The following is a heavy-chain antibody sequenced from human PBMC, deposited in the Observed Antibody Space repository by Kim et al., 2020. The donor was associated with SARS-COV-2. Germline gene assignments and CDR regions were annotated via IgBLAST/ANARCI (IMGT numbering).Heavy chain of an antibody. V-gene: IGHV3-23*01. D-gene: IGHD6-19*01. CDR1: GFTFSSYA. Sequence: GGSLRLSCAASGFTFSSYAMSWVRQAPGKGLEWVSAISGSGGSTYYADSVKGRFTISRDNSKNTLYLQMNSLRAEDTAVYYCAKDGADPPRQWTRLYYFDYWGQGTLVTVSS. CDR3: AKDGADPPRQWTRLYYFDY. CDR2: ISGSGGST. J-gene: IGHJ4*02.